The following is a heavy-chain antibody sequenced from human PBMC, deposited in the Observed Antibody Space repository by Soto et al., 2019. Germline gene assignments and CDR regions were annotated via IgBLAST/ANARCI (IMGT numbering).Heavy chain of an antibody. J-gene: IGHJ4*02. CDR1: GFTFSSYW. CDR2: INSDGSSI. V-gene: IGHV3-74*01. D-gene: IGHD6-19*01. CDR3: ARETGYSSGWRQDY. Sequence: GGSLRLSCAASGFTFSSYWMHWVRQAPGKGLVWVSHINSDGSSISYADSVKGRFTISRDNAKNTLYLLMNSLRVEDTAVYYCARETGYSSGWRQDYWGQGTLVTVSS.